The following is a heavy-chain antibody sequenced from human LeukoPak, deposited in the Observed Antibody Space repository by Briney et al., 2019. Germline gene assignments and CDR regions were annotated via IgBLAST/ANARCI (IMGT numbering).Heavy chain of an antibody. J-gene: IGHJ4*02. CDR1: GGTFSSYA. Sequence: ASVKVSCKASGGTFSSYAISWVRQAPGQGLEWMGWINPNSGGTNYAQKFQGRVTMTRDTSISTAYMELGRLRSDDTAVYYCARSMKRFGELLFGYWGQGTLVTVSS. V-gene: IGHV1-2*02. D-gene: IGHD3-10*01. CDR2: INPNSGGT. CDR3: ARSMKRFGELLFGY.